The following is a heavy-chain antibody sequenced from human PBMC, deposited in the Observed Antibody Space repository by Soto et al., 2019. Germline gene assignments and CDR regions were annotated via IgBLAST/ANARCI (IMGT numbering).Heavy chain of an antibody. Sequence: QVQLVESGGGVVQPGRSLRLSCAASGFTFSSYGMHWVRQAPGKGLEWVAVIWYDGSNKYYADSVKGRFTISRDNSKNTLYLQMNSLRAEDTAVYYCARDQQYTPYYYYGMDVWGQGTTVTVSS. V-gene: IGHV3-33*01. CDR3: ARDQQYTPYYYYGMDV. D-gene: IGHD4-4*01. J-gene: IGHJ6*02. CDR2: IWYDGSNK. CDR1: GFTFSSYG.